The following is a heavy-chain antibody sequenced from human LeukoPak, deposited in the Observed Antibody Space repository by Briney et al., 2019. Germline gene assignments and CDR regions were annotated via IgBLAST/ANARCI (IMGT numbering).Heavy chain of an antibody. V-gene: IGHV4-61*01. CDR1: GGSVSSGSYY. CDR2: IYYSGST. D-gene: IGHD2-15*01. Sequence: SETLSLTCTVSGGSVSSGSYYWSWIRQPPGKGLEWIGHIYYSGSTYYNSSLKSRITISLDTSKNQFSLRLTSVTAADTAVYFCAREGRGGPYYYYGMDVWGQGTTVTVSS. J-gene: IGHJ6*02. CDR3: AREGRGGPYYYYGMDV.